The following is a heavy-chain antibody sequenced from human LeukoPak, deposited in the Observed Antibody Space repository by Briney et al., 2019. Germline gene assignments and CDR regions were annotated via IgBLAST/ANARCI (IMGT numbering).Heavy chain of an antibody. CDR1: GFTFSNYW. CDR3: VKLAKYYYGSETYYFFEH. Sequence: GGSLRLSCAASGFTFSNYWMTWVRQAPGKVLEWVANIKQDGSEKYYEDSVKGRFTVSRDNAKNSLDLQMNSLRVEDTGIYYCVKLAKYYYGSETYYFFEHWGQATPVTASS. V-gene: IGHV3-7*01. CDR2: IKQDGSEK. D-gene: IGHD3-10*01. J-gene: IGHJ4*02.